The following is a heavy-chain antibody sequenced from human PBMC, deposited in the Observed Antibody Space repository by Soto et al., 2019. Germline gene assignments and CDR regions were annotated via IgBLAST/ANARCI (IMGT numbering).Heavy chain of an antibody. CDR2: MNPNSCNT. CDR1: GYTFTSYY. Sequence: ASVQVSYQASGYTFTSYYINWLRQDTGQGREGMGWMNPNSCNTGYAQKFQGRVNMTRNTSISTAYMELSSLRSEDTAVYYCARYRIEIDYGDPPGAFDIWGQGTMVTVSS. J-gene: IGHJ3*02. CDR3: ARYRIEIDYGDPPGAFDI. D-gene: IGHD4-17*01. V-gene: IGHV1-8*01.